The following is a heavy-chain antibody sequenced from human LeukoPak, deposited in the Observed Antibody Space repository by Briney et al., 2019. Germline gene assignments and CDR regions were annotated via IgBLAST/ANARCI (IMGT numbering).Heavy chain of an antibody. Sequence: PSETLSLTCTVSGGSISSYHWSWIRQVPGKGLQWIGSSYTNGITNYNPSLKSRVTISIDSSKNQFSLKLTFCAAADAALYHCARTVWTYDPATPLWFDPWGQGTLVTVSS. D-gene: IGHD1-1*01. J-gene: IGHJ5*02. CDR2: SYTNGIT. V-gene: IGHV4-4*09. CDR1: GGSISSYH. CDR3: ARTVWTYDPATPLWFDP.